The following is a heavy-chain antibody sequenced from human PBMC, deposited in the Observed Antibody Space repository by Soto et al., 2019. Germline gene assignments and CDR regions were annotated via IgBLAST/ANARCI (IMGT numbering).Heavy chain of an antibody. CDR1: GGSISSSSYY. CDR3: ARSYDGVFYVGGWFDP. J-gene: IGHJ5*02. V-gene: IGHV4-39*01. Sequence: SETLSLTCTVSGGSISSSSYYWGWIRQAPGKGLEWIGSIYYSGSTYYNPSLKSRVTISVDTSKNQFSLKLSSVTAADTAVYYCARSYDGVFYVGGWFDPWGKGTLVTVPS. D-gene: IGHD3-16*01. CDR2: IYYSGST.